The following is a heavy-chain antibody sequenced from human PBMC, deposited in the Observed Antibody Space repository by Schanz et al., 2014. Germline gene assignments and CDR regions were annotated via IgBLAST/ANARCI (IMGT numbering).Heavy chain of an antibody. CDR3: AKQIHYDILTVTRN. D-gene: IGHD3-9*01. J-gene: IGHJ4*02. CDR2: ISHSGGSK. V-gene: IGHV3-NL1*01. Sequence: QVQLVESGGGVVQPGRSLRLSCAASGFTFSSYGMHWVRQAPGKGLEWVSSISHSGGSKYYADSVKGRFTISRDNAKNSLCLQMNSLRAEDTAVYYCAKQIHYDILTVTRNWGQGTLVTVSS. CDR1: GFTFSSYG.